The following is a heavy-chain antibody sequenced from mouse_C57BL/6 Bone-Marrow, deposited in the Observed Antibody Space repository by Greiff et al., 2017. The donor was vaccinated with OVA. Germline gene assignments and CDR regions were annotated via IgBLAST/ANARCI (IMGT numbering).Heavy chain of an antibody. CDR3: AREAYYYGSSHGYFDV. CDR1: GYTFTSYW. D-gene: IGHD1-1*01. Sequence: QVQLQQSGAELVKPGASVKMSCKASGYTFTSYWITWVKQRPGQGLEWIGDIYPGSGSTNYNEKFKSKATLTVDTSSSTAYMQLSSLTSEDSAVYYCAREAYYYGSSHGYFDVWGKGTTVTVSS. J-gene: IGHJ1*03. V-gene: IGHV1-55*01. CDR2: IYPGSGST.